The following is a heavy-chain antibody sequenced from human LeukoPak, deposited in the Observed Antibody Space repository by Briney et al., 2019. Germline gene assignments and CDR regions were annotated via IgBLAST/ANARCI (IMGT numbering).Heavy chain of an antibody. D-gene: IGHD2-8*02. V-gene: IGHV3-74*01. CDR3: TRVLAGRSGLMDV. CDR1: GFTFSGYW. J-gene: IGHJ6*02. CDR2: ISPDGTTT. Sequence: GGPLRVSCAASGFTFSGYWMHWVRQAPGKGLVWVSRISPDGTTTNYADSAEGRLTISRDNAKNTLYLQMNGLRDEDAAVYYCTRVLAGRSGLMDVWGRGTAITVSS.